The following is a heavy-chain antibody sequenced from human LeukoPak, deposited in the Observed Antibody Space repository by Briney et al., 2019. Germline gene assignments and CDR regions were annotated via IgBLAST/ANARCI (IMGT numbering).Heavy chain of an antibody. CDR3: ARRHPYGDYFDY. V-gene: IGHV5-51*01. J-gene: IGHJ4*02. D-gene: IGHD4-17*01. CDR2: IYPGDSDT. Sequence: GESLKISCKGSGYSFATTYWIGWVRQMPGKGLEWMGIIYPGDSDTRYSPSFQGQVTISADKSISTAYLQWSSLKASDTAMYYCARRHPYGDYFDYWGQGTLVTVSS. CDR1: GYSFATTYW.